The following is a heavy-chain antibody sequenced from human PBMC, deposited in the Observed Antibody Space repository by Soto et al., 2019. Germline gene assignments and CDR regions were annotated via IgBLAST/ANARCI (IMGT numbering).Heavy chain of an antibody. CDR1: GGTFSSYA. D-gene: IGHD6-19*01. CDR2: IIPIFGTA. CDR3: ASAVEDRAEYFQH. V-gene: IGHV1-69*13. Sequence: ASVKVSCKASGGTFSSYAISWVRQAPGQGLEWMGGIIPIFGTANYAQKFQGRVTITADESTSTADMELSSLRSEDTAVYNCASAVEDRAEYFQHWGQGTLVTVSS. J-gene: IGHJ1*01.